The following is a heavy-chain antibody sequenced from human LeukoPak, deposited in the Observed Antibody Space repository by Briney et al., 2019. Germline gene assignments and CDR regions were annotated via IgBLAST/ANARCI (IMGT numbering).Heavy chain of an antibody. J-gene: IGHJ4*02. CDR1: GYTFIGYY. Sequence: ASVKVSCKASGYTFIGYYMHWVRQAPGQGLEWMGWINPSSGGTNYAQKFQGRVTMTRDTSISTAYMELSRLISDDTAVYHCARDYDSSGYQPPDYWGQGTLVTVSS. CDR2: INPSSGGT. D-gene: IGHD3-22*01. CDR3: ARDYDSSGYQPPDY. V-gene: IGHV1-2*02.